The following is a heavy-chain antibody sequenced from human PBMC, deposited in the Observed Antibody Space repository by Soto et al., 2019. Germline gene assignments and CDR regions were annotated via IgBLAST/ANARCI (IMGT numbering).Heavy chain of an antibody. CDR2: IYYSGST. J-gene: IGHJ4*02. V-gene: IGHV4-39*01. CDR1: GGSISSSSYY. CDR3: ARLGYDFWSGYYKSEKDY. D-gene: IGHD3-3*01. Sequence: QLQLQESGPGLVKPSETLSLTCTVSGGSISSSSYYWGWIRQPPGKGLEWIGSIYYSGSTYYNPSLKSRVTISVDTSKNQFSLKLSSVTAADTAVYYCARLGYDFWSGYYKSEKDYWGQGTLVTVSS.